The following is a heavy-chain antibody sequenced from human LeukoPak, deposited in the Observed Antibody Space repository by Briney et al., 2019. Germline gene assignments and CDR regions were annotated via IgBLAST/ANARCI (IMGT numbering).Heavy chain of an antibody. CDR1: TGSLSTYW. J-gene: IGHJ4*02. CDR3: ARTGSSGNFSDF. D-gene: IGHD3-10*01. V-gene: IGHV4-59*12. CDR2: IHYTGGT. Sequence: SETLSLTCSVSTGSLSTYWWSWIRQSPGKGLEWIGFIHYTGGTLYNPSLKSRVTLSVDVSKSQFSLSLTSATTADTAVYYCARTGSSGNFSDFWGQGTLVTVSS.